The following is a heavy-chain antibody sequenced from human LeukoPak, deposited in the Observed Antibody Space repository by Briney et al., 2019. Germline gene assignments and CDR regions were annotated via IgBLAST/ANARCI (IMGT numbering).Heavy chain of an antibody. Sequence: ASVKVSCKASGYTFTGYYMHWVRQAPGQGLEWMGWINPNSGGTNYAQKFQGRVTITRDTSATTAYMELSSLRSDDMAVYYCARGQARKHYYGSGTFYNREDDAYDIWGQGTMVTVSS. CDR3: ARGQARKHYYGSGTFYNREDDAYDI. J-gene: IGHJ3*02. CDR1: GYTFTGYY. V-gene: IGHV1-2*02. CDR2: INPNSGGT. D-gene: IGHD3-10*01.